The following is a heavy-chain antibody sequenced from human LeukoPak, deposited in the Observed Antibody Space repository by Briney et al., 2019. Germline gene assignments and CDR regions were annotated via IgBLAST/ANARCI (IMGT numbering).Heavy chain of an antibody. Sequence: SGGSLRLSCAASGFTFSSYWMSWVRQAPGKGLEWVANIKQDGSEKYYVDSVKGRFTISRDNAKNSLYLQMNSLRAEDTAVYYCARASYSSGWYPSRVYYYYMDVWGKGTTVTVSS. D-gene: IGHD6-19*01. CDR2: IKQDGSEK. CDR1: GFTFSSYW. CDR3: ARASYSSGWYPSRVYYYYMDV. J-gene: IGHJ6*03. V-gene: IGHV3-7*04.